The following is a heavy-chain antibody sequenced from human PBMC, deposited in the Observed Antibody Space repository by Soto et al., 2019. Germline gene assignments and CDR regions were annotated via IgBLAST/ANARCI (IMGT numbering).Heavy chain of an antibody. D-gene: IGHD3-10*01. CDR3: ARGAYYYDPGRTDYYGMDV. V-gene: IGHV1-18*01. J-gene: IGHJ6*02. Sequence: QVQLVQSGAEVKKPGASVKVSCKASGYTFTSYDISWVRQAPGQGLEWMGWISTYNADTNYAQKLQGRVTMTTDTSTTTAYMELRRLRSDDTAVYYCARGAYYYDPGRTDYYGMDVWGQGTTVTVSS. CDR1: GYTFTSYD. CDR2: ISTYNADT.